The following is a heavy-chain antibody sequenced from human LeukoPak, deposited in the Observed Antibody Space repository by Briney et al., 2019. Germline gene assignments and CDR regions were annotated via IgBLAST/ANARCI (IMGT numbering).Heavy chain of an antibody. CDR3: ARIPSGTSGYYYMDV. V-gene: IGHV4-61*02. J-gene: IGHJ6*03. Sequence: SETLSLTCTISGGSISSGSYYWSWIRQPAGKGLEWIGRIYTSGSTNYNPSLKSRVTISVDTSKNQFSLKLSSVTAADTAVYYCARIPSGTSGYYYMDVWGKGTTVTVSS. CDR2: IYTSGST. CDR1: GGSISSGSYY. D-gene: IGHD6-13*01.